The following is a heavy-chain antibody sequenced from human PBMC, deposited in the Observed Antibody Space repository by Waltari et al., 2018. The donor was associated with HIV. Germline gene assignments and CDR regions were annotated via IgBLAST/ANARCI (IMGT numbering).Heavy chain of an antibody. D-gene: IGHD3-22*01. CDR3: ARGSLLRNWLDP. CDR2: ISGLSEERR. CDR1: GYTFSDYG. V-gene: IGHV1-18*01. J-gene: IGHJ5*02. Sequence: QIQLVQSGAAVKKPGASVKVSCTASGYTFSDYGISWVRQAPGQGLEWMGWISGLSEERRNYAQKFQGRVTLSTDTSTTTAYMELRSLRSDDTAIYYCARGSLLRNWLDPWGQGTLVTVSS.